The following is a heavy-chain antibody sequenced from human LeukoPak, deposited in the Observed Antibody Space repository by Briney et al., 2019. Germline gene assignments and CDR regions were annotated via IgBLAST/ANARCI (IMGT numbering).Heavy chain of an antibody. CDR2: ISGSGGST. D-gene: IGHD1-1*01. CDR3: AKDRSGSGYYYYGMDV. CDR1: GFTFSSYA. Sequence: GSLRLSCAASGFTFSSYAMSWVRQAPGKGLEWVSAISGSGGSTYYADSVKGRFTISRDNSKNTLYLQMNSLRAEDTAVYYCAKDRSGSGYYYYGMDVWGQGTTATVSS. V-gene: IGHV3-23*01. J-gene: IGHJ6*02.